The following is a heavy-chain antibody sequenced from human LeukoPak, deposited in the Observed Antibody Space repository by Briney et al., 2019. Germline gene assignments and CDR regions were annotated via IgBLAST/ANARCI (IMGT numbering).Heavy chain of an antibody. CDR1: GVTLSTYA. Sequence: GGSLRLSCAASGVTLSTYAMSWARQAPGKGLEWVSGISSSGSGDNTYYADSVKGRFTISRDNSKNTLYLQMSSLRAEDTAVYYCARGGSGAFDIWGQGTMVTVSS. D-gene: IGHD3-16*01. CDR3: ARGGSGAFDI. CDR2: ISSSGSGDNT. J-gene: IGHJ3*02. V-gene: IGHV3-23*01.